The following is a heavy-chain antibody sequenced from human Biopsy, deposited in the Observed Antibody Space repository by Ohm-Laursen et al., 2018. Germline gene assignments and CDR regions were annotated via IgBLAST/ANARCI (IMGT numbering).Heavy chain of an antibody. V-gene: IGHV4-31*01. J-gene: IGHJ5*02. CDR2: IFNNANT. Sequence: TLSLTCTVSGGSISSGGSYWSWIHQRPGKGLEWIGYIFNNANTYYNPSLKNLITISGDTSKNQFSLKLNSVTAADTAVYYCARGDYFDSNGYFWFDPWGQGTLVTVSS. CDR3: ARGDYFDSNGYFWFDP. CDR1: GGSISSGGSY. D-gene: IGHD3-22*01.